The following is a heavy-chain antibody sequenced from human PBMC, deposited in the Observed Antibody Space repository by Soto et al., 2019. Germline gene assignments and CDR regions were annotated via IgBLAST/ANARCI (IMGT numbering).Heavy chain of an antibody. CDR1: GYSFTSYW. Sequence: PGESLKISCKGSGYSFTSYWIGWVRQMPGKGLEWLGIIDPGDSDTRYSPSFEGQVTISADKSISTTYLQWSSLKASDTAIYYCARHGGERGDGYNYFSLYYYYGMDVWGQGTTVTVSS. CDR3: ARHGGERGDGYNYFSLYYYYGMDV. CDR2: IDPGDSDT. V-gene: IGHV5-51*01. J-gene: IGHJ6*02. D-gene: IGHD5-12*01.